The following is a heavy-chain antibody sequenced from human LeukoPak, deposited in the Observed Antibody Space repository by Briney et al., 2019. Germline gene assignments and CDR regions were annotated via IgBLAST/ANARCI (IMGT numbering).Heavy chain of an antibody. CDR3: ARGSPKWELLFWFDP. V-gene: IGHV4-31*03. CDR2: IYYSGST. J-gene: IGHJ5*02. Sequence: KTSETLSLTCTVSGGSISSGGYYWSWIRQHPGKALEWIGYIYYSGSTYYNPSLKSRVTISVDTSTNQFSLKLSSVTAADTAVYYCARGSPKWELLFWFDPWGQGTLVTVSS. D-gene: IGHD1-26*01. CDR1: GGSISSGGYY.